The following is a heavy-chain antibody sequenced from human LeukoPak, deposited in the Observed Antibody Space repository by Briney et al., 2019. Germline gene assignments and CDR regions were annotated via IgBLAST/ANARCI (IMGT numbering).Heavy chain of an antibody. CDR1: GFTFSSSA. J-gene: IGHJ4*02. CDR3: ARGRGYDPIDY. Sequence: LRLSCAASGFTFSSSAMSWVRQPPGKGLEWVGYIYYSGSTYYNPSLKSRVTISVDTSKNQFSLKLSSVTAADTAVYYCARGRGYDPIDYWGQGTLVTVSS. CDR2: IYYSGST. V-gene: IGHV4-30-4*08. D-gene: IGHD5-12*01.